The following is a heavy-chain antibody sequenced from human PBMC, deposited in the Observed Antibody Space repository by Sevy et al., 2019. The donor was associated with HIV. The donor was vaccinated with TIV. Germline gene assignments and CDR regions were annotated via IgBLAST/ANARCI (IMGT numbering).Heavy chain of an antibody. Sequence: SETLSLTCGVYGGSFSGYSWSWIRQPPGKGLEWIGETNHSGSTNYNPSLKSRGTISVDTSKNQFYLKLSSVTAADTAVYYCARWGGTRITMIVVVVTGYFDYWGQGTLVTVSS. CDR2: TNHSGST. D-gene: IGHD3-22*01. J-gene: IGHJ4*02. CDR3: ARWGGTRITMIVVVVTGYFDY. CDR1: GGSFSGYS. V-gene: IGHV4-34*01.